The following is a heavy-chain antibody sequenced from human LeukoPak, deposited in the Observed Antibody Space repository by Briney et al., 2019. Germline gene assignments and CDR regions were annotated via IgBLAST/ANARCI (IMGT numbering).Heavy chain of an antibody. J-gene: IGHJ4*02. Sequence: ASVKVSCKASGYTFTGYYMHWVRQAPGQGLEWMGWISPHSGGTNYAQKFQGRVTMTRDTSISTAYMELSRLRSDDTAVYYCARDQGLTLANYYFDYWGQGTLVTVSS. CDR1: GYTFTGYY. V-gene: IGHV1-2*02. D-gene: IGHD1-1*01. CDR2: ISPHSGGT. CDR3: ARDQGLTLANYYFDY.